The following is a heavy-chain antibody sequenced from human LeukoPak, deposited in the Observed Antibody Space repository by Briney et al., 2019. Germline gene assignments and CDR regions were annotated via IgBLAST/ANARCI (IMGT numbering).Heavy chain of an antibody. Sequence: SETLSLTCAVYGGSFSGYYWSWIRQPPGKGLEWIGEINHSGSTNYNPSLKSRVTISVDTSENQFSPKLSSVTAADTAVYYCARDSRLLWFGESLDYWGQGTLVTVSS. CDR1: GGSFSGYY. J-gene: IGHJ4*02. V-gene: IGHV4-34*01. CDR3: ARDSRLLWFGESLDY. CDR2: INHSGST. D-gene: IGHD3-10*01.